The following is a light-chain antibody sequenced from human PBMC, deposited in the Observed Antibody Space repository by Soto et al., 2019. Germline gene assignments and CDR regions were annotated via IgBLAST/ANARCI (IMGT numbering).Light chain of an antibody. Sequence: EIVLTQSPATLSLSPGERATLSCRASESVSKFLAWYQQKPGQAPRLLIYDAVNRATGIPARFSGSGSGTDFTLTINSLEPEDFAVYYCQQRSNWPRTFGQGTKVDIK. CDR2: DAV. V-gene: IGKV3-11*01. CDR1: ESVSKF. CDR3: QQRSNWPRT. J-gene: IGKJ1*01.